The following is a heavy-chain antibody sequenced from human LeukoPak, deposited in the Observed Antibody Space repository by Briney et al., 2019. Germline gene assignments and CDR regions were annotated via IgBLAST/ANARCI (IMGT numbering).Heavy chain of an antibody. CDR3: AKDREGIAVAGRRDYFDY. J-gene: IGHJ4*02. Sequence: PGGSLRLSCAASGFTFSSYAMHWVRQAPGKGLEWVSAISGSGGSTYYADSVKGRFTISRDNSKNTLYLQMNSLRAEDTAVYYCAKDREGIAVAGRRDYFDYWGQGTLVTVSS. D-gene: IGHD6-19*01. CDR1: GFTFSSYA. V-gene: IGHV3-23*01. CDR2: ISGSGGST.